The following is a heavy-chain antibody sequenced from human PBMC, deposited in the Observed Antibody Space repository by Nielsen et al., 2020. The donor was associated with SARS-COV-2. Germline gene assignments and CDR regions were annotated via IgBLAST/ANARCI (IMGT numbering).Heavy chain of an antibody. J-gene: IGHJ3*01. CDR3: ARDWSRAADV. Sequence: GGSLRLSCAASGFTFSSLWMSWVRQVPGKGLEWVADIKPDGSEKFYMDSVKGRFTISRDNAKNSMSLQMNSLRVEDTAVYYCARDWSRAADVWGQGTIVTVSS. V-gene: IGHV3-7*01. CDR2: IKPDGSEK. D-gene: IGHD2-15*01. CDR1: GFTFSSLW.